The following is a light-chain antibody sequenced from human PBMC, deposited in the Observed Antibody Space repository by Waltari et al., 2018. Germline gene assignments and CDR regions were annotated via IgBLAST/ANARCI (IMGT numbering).Light chain of an antibody. J-gene: IGLJ1*01. V-gene: IGLV9-49*03. CDR1: SGYGIYK. Sequence: QPVLILSQPPSASASLGASVMPTCTLSSGYGIYKLDWYRERPGKGPRFVMRGDTGGIVGYRGDGIPDRFSVSGSGLNRYMTIRNIHEEDESDYHCGADHGSGSNFVRVFGGETKGTVL. CDR3: GADHGSGSNFVRV. CDR2: GDTGGIVG.